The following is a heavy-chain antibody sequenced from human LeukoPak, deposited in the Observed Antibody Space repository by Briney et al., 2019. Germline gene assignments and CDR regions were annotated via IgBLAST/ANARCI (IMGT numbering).Heavy chain of an antibody. CDR1: GFTFSSYA. D-gene: IGHD5-12*01. V-gene: IGHV3-64*01. CDR2: ISGNGGST. J-gene: IGHJ4*02. CDR3: ARGFEWLRPIDY. Sequence: GGSLRLSCAASGFTFSSYAMHWVRQAPGKGLEYVSAISGNGGSTYYANSVEGRFTISRDNSKNTLYLQMGSLRAEDMAVYYCARGFEWLRPIDYWGQGTLVTVSS.